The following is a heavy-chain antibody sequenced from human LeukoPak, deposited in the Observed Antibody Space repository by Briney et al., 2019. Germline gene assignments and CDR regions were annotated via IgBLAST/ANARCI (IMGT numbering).Heavy chain of an antibody. V-gene: IGHV3-30-3*01. CDR3: ARGYLWELTNFDY. J-gene: IGHJ4*02. CDR2: ISYDGSNK. D-gene: IGHD1-26*01. Sequence: GGSLRLSCAASGFTFSSYAMHWVRQAPGKGLEWVAVISYDGSNKYYADSVKGRFTISRDNSKNTLYLQMNSLRVEDTAVYYCARGYLWELTNFDYWGQGTLVTVSS. CDR1: GFTFSSYA.